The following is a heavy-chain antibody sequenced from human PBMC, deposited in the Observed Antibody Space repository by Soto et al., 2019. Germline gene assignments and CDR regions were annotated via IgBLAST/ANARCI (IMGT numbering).Heavy chain of an antibody. V-gene: IGHV4-59*08. J-gene: IGHJ4*02. CDR2: IYFAGTT. CDR3: ARLGAYFQALDS. D-gene: IGHD3-16*01. CDR1: SGSISPNY. Sequence: SATLSLTCTVSSGSISPNYWSCIRQPPGKGLEWIGYIYFAGTTTYNPSLKSRVTISLDASKNRFSLRLTSVTAADTAVYYCARLGAYFQALDSWGQGTLVTVSS.